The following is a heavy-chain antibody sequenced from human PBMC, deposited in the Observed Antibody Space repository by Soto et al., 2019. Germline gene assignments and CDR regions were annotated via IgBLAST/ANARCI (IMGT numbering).Heavy chain of an antibody. CDR1: GFTFSSYG. Sequence: QVQLVESGGGVVQPGRSLRLSCAASGFTFSSYGMHWVRQAPGKGLEWVAVIWYDGSNKYYADSVKGRFTISRDNSKNALYLQMNSLRAEDTAVYYCVFLGFTFGGVYWGQGTLVTVSS. CDR2: IWYDGSNK. J-gene: IGHJ4*02. CDR3: VFLGFTFGGVY. V-gene: IGHV3-33*01. D-gene: IGHD3-16*01.